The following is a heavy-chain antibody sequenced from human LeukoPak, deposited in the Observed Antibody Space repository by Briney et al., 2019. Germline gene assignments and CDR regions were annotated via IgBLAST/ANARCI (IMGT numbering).Heavy chain of an antibody. CDR3: AGSGYDFDDPFDY. CDR2: ISGSGGST. D-gene: IGHD5-12*01. J-gene: IGHJ4*02. V-gene: IGHV3-23*01. Sequence: GGSLRLSCAASGFTFSSYAMSWVRQAPGKGLEWVSAISGSGGSTYYADSVKGRFTISRDNSKNTLYLQMNSLRAEDTAVYYCAGSGYDFDDPFDYWGQGTLVTVSS. CDR1: GFTFSSYA.